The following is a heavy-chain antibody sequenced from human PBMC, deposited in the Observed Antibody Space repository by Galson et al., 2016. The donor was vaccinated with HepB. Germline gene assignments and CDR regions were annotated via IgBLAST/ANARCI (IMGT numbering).Heavy chain of an antibody. CDR2: TYYRSRWYD. D-gene: IGHD7-27*01. V-gene: IGHV6-1*01. Sequence: CAIPWDSVSTRSAAWNWIRQSPSRGLEWLGRTYYRSRWYDDYELYVRNRISINAYTSKNHFSLQLNTVTPEDTAVYYCARALGPDRFYYYGMDVWGQGTTVTVSS. CDR3: ARALGPDRFYYYGMDV. J-gene: IGHJ6*02. CDR1: WDSVSTRSAA.